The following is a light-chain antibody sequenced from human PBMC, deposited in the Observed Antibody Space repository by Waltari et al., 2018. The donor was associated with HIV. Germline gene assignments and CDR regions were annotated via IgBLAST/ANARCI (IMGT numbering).Light chain of an antibody. CDR3: TSYAGINPVA. Sequence: QSALTQPPSASGSPGQSVTISCTGTSSNVGRYYYVSWYQQHPGNAPILLIYEVTKRPSGVPDRYSAEQTGNTASLTVSGLQAEDEAEYACTSYAGINPVAFGGGTKLTVL. J-gene: IGLJ2*01. V-gene: IGLV2-8*01. CDR1: SSNVGRYYY. CDR2: EVT.